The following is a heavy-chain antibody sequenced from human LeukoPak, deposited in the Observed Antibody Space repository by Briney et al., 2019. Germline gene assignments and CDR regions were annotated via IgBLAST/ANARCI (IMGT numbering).Heavy chain of an antibody. V-gene: IGHV3-74*01. CDR3: AKDLEGASYSSSSGFDY. CDR1: GFSFSVYW. Sequence: PGGSLRLSCAASGFSFSVYWMHWVRQAPGKGPVWVSRIKTDGSITDYADSVKGRFTISRDNAKNTLYLQMNSLRAEDMALYYCAKDLEGASYSSSSGFDYWGQGTLVTVSS. CDR2: IKTDGSIT. D-gene: IGHD6-6*01. J-gene: IGHJ4*02.